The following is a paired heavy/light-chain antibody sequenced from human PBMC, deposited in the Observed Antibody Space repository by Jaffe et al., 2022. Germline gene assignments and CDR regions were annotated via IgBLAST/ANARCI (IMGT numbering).Light chain of an antibody. V-gene: IGLV1-44*01. J-gene: IGLJ3*02. CDR3: AAWDDGLNVWV. CDR2: SSD. Sequence: QSVLTQPPSASGTPGQRVTISCSGSNSNIGSNIVNWYQQLPGTAPKLLIYSSDQRPSGVPDRFSGSKSGTSASLAISGLQSDDEADYYCAAWDDGLNVWVFGGGTKLTVL. CDR1: NSNIGSNI.
Heavy chain of an antibody. CDR1: AFIFPSFG. V-gene: IGHV3-30*02. D-gene: IGHD3-10*01. Sequence: QVQEVESGGGVVQPGGSLRLPCTASAFIFPSFGLHWVRQAPGKGLEWVAFIRYDGTTKYYADSVKGRFAISRDNSKNTLYLQMDSLRAEDSAVYYCAKDFYYYGSGRHSFDFWGQGTLVTVSS. CDR3: AKDFYYYGSGRHSFDF. CDR2: IRYDGTTK. J-gene: IGHJ4*02.